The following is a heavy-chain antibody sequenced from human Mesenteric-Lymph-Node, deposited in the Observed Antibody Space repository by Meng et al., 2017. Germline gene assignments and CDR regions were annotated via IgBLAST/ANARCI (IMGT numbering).Heavy chain of an antibody. J-gene: IGHJ2*01. V-gene: IGHV3-21*01. CDR1: GFTFSSYS. D-gene: IGHD2-2*01. CDR2: ISRSSYI. Sequence: EVQLVESWGGLAQPGSSLRLSCAASGFTFSSYSMNWVRQAPGKGLEWVSSISRSSYIYYADSVKGRFTISRDNAKNSLYLQMNSLRAEDTALYYCARDPGGEAAIGLWGRGTLVTVSS. CDR3: ARDPGGEAAIGL.